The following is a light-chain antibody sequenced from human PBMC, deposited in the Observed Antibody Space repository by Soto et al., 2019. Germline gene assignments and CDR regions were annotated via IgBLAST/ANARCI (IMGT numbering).Light chain of an antibody. Sequence: DLHMNQSSSTLSASVGDRVTITCRASQSISSWLAWYQQKPGKAPKLLIYDASNLESGVASRFSGGGSGKEFTLTISILQPDDFATYYSKQSNIYPYTFGQGTK. CDR2: DAS. J-gene: IGKJ2*01. CDR1: QSISSW. CDR3: KQSNIYPYT. V-gene: IGKV1-5*01.